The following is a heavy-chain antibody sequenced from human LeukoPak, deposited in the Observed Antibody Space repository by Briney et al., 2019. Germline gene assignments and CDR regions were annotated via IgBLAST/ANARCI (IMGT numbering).Heavy chain of an antibody. V-gene: IGHV4-59*08. CDR3: ARQGDHDAFDI. CDR2: VYYSGYS. Sequence: SETLSLTCTVSGGSITSYYWAWLRQPPEKGLEWIGYVYYSGYSNYNPSLKSRVSMSVDTSMNQFSLKLASVTAADTAVYYCARQGDHDAFDIWGQGTMVPVSS. J-gene: IGHJ3*02. D-gene: IGHD5-24*01. CDR1: GGSITSYY.